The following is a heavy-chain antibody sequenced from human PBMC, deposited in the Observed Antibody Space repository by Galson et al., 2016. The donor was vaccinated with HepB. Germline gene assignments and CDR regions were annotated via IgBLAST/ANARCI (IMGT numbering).Heavy chain of an antibody. CDR1: KFSFSNLW. CDR3: AREGRIGYDWGGFDN. D-gene: IGHD5-12*01. J-gene: IGHJ4*02. V-gene: IGHV3-74*01. CDR2: IDNNGRNS. Sequence: SLRLSCAASKFSFSNLWMHWVRQPPGRGLVWVSRIDNNGRNSAYADSVKGRFTISRDNAKNTLYLQMNSLRAEDTGVYYCAREGRIGYDWGGFDNWGQGTLAIVSS.